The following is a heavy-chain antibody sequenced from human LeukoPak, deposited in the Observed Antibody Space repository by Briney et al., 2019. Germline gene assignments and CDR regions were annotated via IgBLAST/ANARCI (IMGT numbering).Heavy chain of an antibody. J-gene: IGHJ4*02. CDR1: GGSISSSSYY. D-gene: IGHD2-21*02. V-gene: IGHV4-39*07. CDR3: ARYCPVVTAISYYFDY. Sequence: PSETLSLTCTVSGGSISSSSYYWGWIRQPPGKGLEWIGSIYYSGSTYYNPSLKSRVTISVDTSKNQFSLKLSSVTAADTAVYYCARYCPVVTAISYYFDYWGQGTLVTVSS. CDR2: IYYSGST.